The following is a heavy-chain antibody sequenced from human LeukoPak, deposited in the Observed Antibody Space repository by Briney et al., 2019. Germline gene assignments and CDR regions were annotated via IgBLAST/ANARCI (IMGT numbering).Heavy chain of an antibody. Sequence: TSETLSLTRTVSGGSISSSTYYWAWIRQPPGKGLEWIGSIYYSGSTYYNPSLKSRVTISVDTSKNQFSLKLSSVTAADTAMYYCARHKKDSYDSSGYHGGFDYWGQGTLVTVSS. V-gene: IGHV4-39*01. J-gene: IGHJ4*02. CDR2: IYYSGST. CDR3: ARHKKDSYDSSGYHGGFDY. CDR1: GGSISSSTYY. D-gene: IGHD3-22*01.